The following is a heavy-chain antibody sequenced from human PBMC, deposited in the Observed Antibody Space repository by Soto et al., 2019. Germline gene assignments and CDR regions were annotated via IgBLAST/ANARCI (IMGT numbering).Heavy chain of an antibody. CDR2: IFFDGSHK. CDR1: GFTFSSHG. D-gene: IGHD3-22*01. V-gene: IGHV3-30*18. J-gene: IGHJ4*02. Sequence: PGGSLRLSCAASGFTFSSHGMHWVRQAPGKGLKWVALIFFDGSHKFYTDSVRGRFTISRDDSKNTLYLQMNSLRAEDTAVYYCAKDDNSSHYYIDYWGQG. CDR3: AKDDNSSHYYIDY.